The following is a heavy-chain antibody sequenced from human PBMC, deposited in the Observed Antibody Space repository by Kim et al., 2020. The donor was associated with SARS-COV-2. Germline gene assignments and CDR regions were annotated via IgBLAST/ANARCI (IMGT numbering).Heavy chain of an antibody. Sequence: GGSLRLSCAASGFTFSSYGMHWVRQAPGKGLEWVAVISYDGSNKYYADSVKGRFTISRDNSKNTLYLQMNSLRAEDTAVYYCAKDLESSGYYSGYWGQGTLVTVSS. J-gene: IGHJ4*02. CDR3: AKDLESSGYYSGY. V-gene: IGHV3-30*18. CDR1: GFTFSSYG. CDR2: ISYDGSNK. D-gene: IGHD3-22*01.